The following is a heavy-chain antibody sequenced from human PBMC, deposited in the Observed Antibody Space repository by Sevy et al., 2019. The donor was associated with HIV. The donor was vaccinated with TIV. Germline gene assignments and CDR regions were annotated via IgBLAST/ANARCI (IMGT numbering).Heavy chain of an antibody. CDR3: ARRYFDL. V-gene: IGHV3-7*03. Sequence: GGCLRLSCKASGFTFSSFWMQWVRQAPGKGLEWVANIRQDGSEMYYVGSVKGRFTISRDNAKNALYLQMDGLRAEDTTVYYCARRYFDLWGQGTLVTVSS. J-gene: IGHJ4*02. CDR1: GFTFSSFW. CDR2: IRQDGSEM.